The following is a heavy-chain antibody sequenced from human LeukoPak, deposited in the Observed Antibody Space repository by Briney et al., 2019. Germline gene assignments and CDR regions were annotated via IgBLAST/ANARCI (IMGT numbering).Heavy chain of an antibody. D-gene: IGHD4-23*01. Sequence: QPGGSLRLSCAASGFTFSSYGMHWVRQAPGKGLEWVAFIRYDGSSTFYTDSVKGRFTISRDNSKNTLYLQMNSLRPEDTAVYYCAKSQYQLRWGDYFDYWGQGTLVTVSS. CDR3: AKSQYQLRWGDYFDY. CDR1: GFTFSSYG. CDR2: IRYDGSST. V-gene: IGHV3-30*02. J-gene: IGHJ4*02.